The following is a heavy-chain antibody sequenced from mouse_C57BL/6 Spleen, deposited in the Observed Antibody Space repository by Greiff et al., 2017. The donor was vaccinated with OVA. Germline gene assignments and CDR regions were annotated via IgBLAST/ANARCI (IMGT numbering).Heavy chain of an antibody. J-gene: IGHJ2*01. CDR2: IYPGDGYT. Sequence: QVPLKESGAELVKPGALVKISCKASGYAFRSYWMNWVKQRPGKGLEWIGQIYPGDGYTNYNGKFKGQATLTADKSSSTAYMQLSSLTSEDAAVYFCTSPGGGNFDYWGKGTTRTVSS. CDR1: GYAFRSYW. CDR3: TSPGGGNFDY. D-gene: IGHD1-1*02. V-gene: IGHV1-80*01.